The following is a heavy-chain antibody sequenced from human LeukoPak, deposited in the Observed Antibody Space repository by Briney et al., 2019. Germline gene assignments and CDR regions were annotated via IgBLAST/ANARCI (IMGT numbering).Heavy chain of an antibody. Sequence: SETLSLTCAVYGGSFSGYYWSWIRQPPGKGLEWIGEINHSRSTNYNPSLKSRVTISVDTSKNQFSLNLSSVTAADTAVYYCARRDGYSDFDFWGQGTLVTVFS. CDR3: ARRDGYSDFDF. J-gene: IGHJ4*02. CDR1: GGSFSGYY. V-gene: IGHV4-34*01. D-gene: IGHD5-24*01. CDR2: INHSRST.